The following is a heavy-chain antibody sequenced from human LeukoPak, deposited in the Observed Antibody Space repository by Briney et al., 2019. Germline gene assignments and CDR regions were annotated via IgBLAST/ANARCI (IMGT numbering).Heavy chain of an antibody. CDR3: ARDLLYTGYSSTPGAFDI. J-gene: IGHJ3*02. V-gene: IGHV4-59*01. CDR2: IYYSGST. D-gene: IGHD6-13*01. CDR1: GGSISSYY. Sequence: SETLSFTCTVSGGSISSYYWSWIRQPPGKGLEWIGYIYYSGSTNYNPSLKSRVTISVDTSKNQFSLKLSSVTAADTAVYYCARDLLYTGYSSTPGAFDIWGQGTMVTVSS.